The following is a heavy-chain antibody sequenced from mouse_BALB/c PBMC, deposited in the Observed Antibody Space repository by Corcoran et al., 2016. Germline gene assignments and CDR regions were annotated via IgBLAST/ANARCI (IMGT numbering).Heavy chain of an antibody. CDR1: GYTFTSYV. V-gene: IGHV1S136*01. J-gene: IGHJ2*01. CDR2: ISPYNDGT. Sequence: EVQLQQSGPELVKPGASVKMSCKASGYTFTSYVIHWVKQKPGQGLEWIGYISPYNDGTKYNEKFKGKATLTSDKSSSAAYMEFSNLTSEDSAVYYCAREVPGGNPFDYWGQGTTLTVSS. D-gene: IGHD2-1*01. CDR3: AREVPGGNPFDY.